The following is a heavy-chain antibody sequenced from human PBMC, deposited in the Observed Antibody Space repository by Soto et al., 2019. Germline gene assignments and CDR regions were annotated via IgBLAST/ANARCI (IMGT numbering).Heavy chain of an antibody. D-gene: IGHD6-6*01. CDR3: ARRQGRLVEDAFDI. V-gene: IGHV3-48*01. CDR2: ISSSSSTI. J-gene: IGHJ3*02. Sequence: GGSLRLSCAASGFTFSSYSMNWVRQAPGKGLEWVSYISSSSSTIYYADSVKGRFTISRDNAKNSLYLQMNSLRAEDTAVYYCARRQGRLVEDAFDIWGQGTMVTVSS. CDR1: GFTFSSYS.